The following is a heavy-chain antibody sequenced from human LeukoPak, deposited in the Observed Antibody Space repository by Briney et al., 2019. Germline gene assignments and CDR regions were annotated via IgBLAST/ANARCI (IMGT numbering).Heavy chain of an antibody. Sequence: SVNLSCTASGYTFTIYYMHWVRHPPGQGIGLKGIINPSGGSTSYSQKFPGRVTITRDTSTSKDSMELSIIRSENTAVSDCASEGQYSSGYRDYYYGMDVWGQGTTVTVSS. CDR3: ASEGQYSSGYRDYYYGMDV. CDR2: INPSGGST. D-gene: IGHD3-22*01. J-gene: IGHJ6*02. V-gene: IGHV1-46*01. CDR1: GYTFTIYY.